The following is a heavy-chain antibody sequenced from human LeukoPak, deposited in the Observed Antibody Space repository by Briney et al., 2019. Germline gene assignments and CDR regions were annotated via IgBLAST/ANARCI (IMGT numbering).Heavy chain of an antibody. Sequence: QPGGSLRLSCAASGFTFSSYAMTWVRQAPGKGLEWVSSISINSGGTYYADSVKGRFTISRDNSKNTLYLQMNSLRAEDTAVYYCAKDGPSGGFDWLLYFGGYWGQGTLVTVSS. CDR3: AKDGPSGGFDWLLYFGGY. CDR2: ISINSGGT. D-gene: IGHD3-9*01. V-gene: IGHV3-23*01. J-gene: IGHJ4*02. CDR1: GFTFSSYA.